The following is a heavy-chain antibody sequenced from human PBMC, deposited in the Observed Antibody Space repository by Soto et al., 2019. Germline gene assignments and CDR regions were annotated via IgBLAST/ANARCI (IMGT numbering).Heavy chain of an antibody. CDR2: ISGSGTFT. D-gene: IGHD4-17*01. Sequence: EVQLLESGGGLVQPGGSLRLSCAASGFTFGSYAMSWVRQTPGKGLEWVSAISGSGTFTYYADSVKGRFTISRDISEHTVYLQMHDLRAEDTAIYYCAKDPAGEGDYEGLFDYWGQGTLVTVSS. CDR1: GFTFGSYA. V-gene: IGHV3-23*01. CDR3: AKDPAGEGDYEGLFDY. J-gene: IGHJ4*02.